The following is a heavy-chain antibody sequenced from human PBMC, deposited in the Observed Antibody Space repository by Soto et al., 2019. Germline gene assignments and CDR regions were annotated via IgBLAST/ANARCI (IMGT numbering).Heavy chain of an antibody. J-gene: IGHJ5*02. V-gene: IGHV1-69*18. CDR1: GGNFSSYA. CDR2: IIPIFGTA. D-gene: IGHD6-13*01. CDR3: ERFKSSTGAVNVSSWFEP. Sequence: HVQLVQSGAEVKKPGSSVKDSCKAYGGNFSSYALSWGRQAPGHGLEWMGRIIPIFGTANYAQKLQGRVRITAEESTSTAYMELSSLRSEDTDVDYCERFKSSTGAVNVSSWFEPWSPGTLVTLSA.